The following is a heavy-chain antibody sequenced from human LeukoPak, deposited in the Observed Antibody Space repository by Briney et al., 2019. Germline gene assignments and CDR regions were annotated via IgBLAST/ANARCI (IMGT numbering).Heavy chain of an antibody. J-gene: IGHJ4*02. Sequence: PSETLSLTCTVSGGSISGYYWSWIRQPAGKGLEWIGRISTSGGTNYNPSLKSRVTMSVDTSENQFSLKLRSVTAADTAVYYCARGIVGATPYFDYWGQGILVSVSS. CDR1: GGSISGYY. V-gene: IGHV4-4*07. D-gene: IGHD1-26*01. CDR3: ARGIVGATPYFDY. CDR2: ISTSGGT.